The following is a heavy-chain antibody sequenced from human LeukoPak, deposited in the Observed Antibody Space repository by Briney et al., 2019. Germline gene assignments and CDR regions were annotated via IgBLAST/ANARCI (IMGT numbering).Heavy chain of an antibody. CDR2: TNWIGGSA. J-gene: IGHJ3*02. CDR1: GFTFDDYG. V-gene: IGHV3-20*04. D-gene: IGHD3-22*01. Sequence: PGGSLRLSCAASGFTFDDYGMSWVRQVPGKGLEWVSGTNWIGGSADYADSVKGRFIISRDNSKNTLYLQMNSLRAEDTAVYYCAKDVGSTIDTSGYYYRNRKGAFDIWGQGTMVTVSS. CDR3: AKDVGSTIDTSGYYYRNRKGAFDI.